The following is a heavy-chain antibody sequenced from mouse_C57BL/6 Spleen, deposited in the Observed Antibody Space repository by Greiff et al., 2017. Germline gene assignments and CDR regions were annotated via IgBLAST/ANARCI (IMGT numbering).Heavy chain of an antibody. V-gene: IGHV1-52*01. CDR2: IDPSDSET. Sequence: QVQLKQPGAELVRPGSSVKLSCKASGYTFTSYWMHWVKQRPIQGLEWIGNIDPSDSETHYNQKFKDKATLTVDKSSSTAYMQLSSLTSEDSAVYYCARSDGSSLYYAMDYWGQGTSVTVSS. D-gene: IGHD1-1*01. CDR3: ARSDGSSLYYAMDY. CDR1: GYTFTSYW. J-gene: IGHJ4*01.